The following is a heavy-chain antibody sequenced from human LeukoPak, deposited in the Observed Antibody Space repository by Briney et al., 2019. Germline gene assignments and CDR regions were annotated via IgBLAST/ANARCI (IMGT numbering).Heavy chain of an antibody. J-gene: IGHJ4*02. D-gene: IGHD3-22*01. CDR1: GGSISSSSYY. V-gene: IGHV4-39*07. Sequence: KSSETLSLTCTVSGGSISSSSYYWGWIRQPPGKGLEWIGSFYHSGSTYYNPSLKSRVTISVDTSKNQFSLKLSSVTAADTAVYYCSSERYSSGYPDWGQGTLVTVSS. CDR3: SSERYSSGYPD. CDR2: FYHSGST.